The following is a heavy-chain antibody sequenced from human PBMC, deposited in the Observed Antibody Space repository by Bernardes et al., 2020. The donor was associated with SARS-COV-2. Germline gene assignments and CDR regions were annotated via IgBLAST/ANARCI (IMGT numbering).Heavy chain of an antibody. V-gene: IGHV4-31*03. CDR2: IYYSGST. D-gene: IGHD3-22*01. CDR3: ARANTITMIVVVITGAFDI. J-gene: IGHJ3*02. CDR1: GGSISSGGYY. Sequence: SETLSLTCTVSGGSISSGGYYWSWIRQHPGKGLEWIGYIYYSGSTYYNPSLKSRVTISVDTSKNQFSLKLSSVTAADTAVYYCARANTITMIVVVITGAFDIWGQGTMVTVSS.